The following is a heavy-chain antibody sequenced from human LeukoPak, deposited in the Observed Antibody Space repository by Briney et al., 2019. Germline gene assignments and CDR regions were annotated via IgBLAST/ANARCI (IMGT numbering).Heavy chain of an antibody. CDR2: IYSGGST. CDR1: GFTVSSNY. D-gene: IGHD3-16*01. Sequence: GGSLRLSCAASGFTVSSNYMSWVRQAPGKGLEWVSVIYSGGSTYYADSVKGRFTISRDNSKNTLYLQLNSLRAEDTAVYYCARAQMRGGVFDYWGQGTLVTVSS. J-gene: IGHJ4*02. V-gene: IGHV3-66*02. CDR3: ARAQMRGGVFDY.